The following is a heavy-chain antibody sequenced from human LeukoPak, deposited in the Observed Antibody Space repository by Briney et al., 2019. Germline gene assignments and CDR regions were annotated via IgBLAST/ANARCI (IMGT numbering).Heavy chain of an antibody. CDR3: ARGEPTIVVVPAANDY. CDR1: GYTFTGYY. Sequence: ASVKVSCKASGYTFTGYYMHWVRQAPGQGLEWMGIINPSGGSTSYAQKFQGRVTMTRDTSTSTVYMELSSLRSEDTAVYYCARGEPTIVVVPAANDYWGQGTLVTVSS. J-gene: IGHJ4*02. D-gene: IGHD2-2*01. V-gene: IGHV1-46*01. CDR2: INPSGGST.